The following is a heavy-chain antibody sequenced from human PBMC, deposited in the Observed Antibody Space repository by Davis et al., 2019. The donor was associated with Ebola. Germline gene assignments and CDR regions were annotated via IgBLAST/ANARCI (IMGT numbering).Heavy chain of an antibody. Sequence: PSETLSLTCTVSGGSISSYYWSWIRQPPGKGLEWIGYIYYSGSTNYNPSLKSRVTISVDTSKNQFSLKLSSVTAADTAVYYCARGEGRKLGWFDPWGQGTLVTVSS. J-gene: IGHJ5*02. D-gene: IGHD3-16*01. CDR3: ARGEGRKLGWFDP. CDR1: GGSISSYY. V-gene: IGHV4-59*01. CDR2: IYYSGST.